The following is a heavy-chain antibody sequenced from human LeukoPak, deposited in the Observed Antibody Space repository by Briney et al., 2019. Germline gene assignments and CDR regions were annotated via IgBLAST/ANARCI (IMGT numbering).Heavy chain of an antibody. CDR1: GYTFTSYA. Sequence: GSSVKVSCKASGYTFTSYAMHWVRQAPGQRLEWMGWINAGNGNTKYSQKFQGRVTITRDTSASTAYMELSSLRSEDTAVYYCARVQKLVAYDYWGQGTLVTVSS. D-gene: IGHD5-12*01. J-gene: IGHJ4*02. CDR3: ARVQKLVAYDY. V-gene: IGHV1-3*01. CDR2: INAGNGNT.